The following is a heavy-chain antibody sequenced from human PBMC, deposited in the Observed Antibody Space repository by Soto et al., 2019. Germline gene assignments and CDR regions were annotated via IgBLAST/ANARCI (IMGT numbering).Heavy chain of an antibody. V-gene: IGHV3-33*01. CDR3: ARAGDYYYGMDV. D-gene: IGHD7-27*01. CDR1: GFTFSSYG. CDR2: IWYDGNNK. J-gene: IGHJ6*02. Sequence: QVQLVESGGGVVQPGRSLRLSCAASGFTFSSYGMHWVRQAPGKGLEWVAVIWYDGNNKYYADSVKGRFTISRDNSKNTLYLQMNSLRAEDTAVYYCARAGDYYYGMDVWGQGTTVTVSS.